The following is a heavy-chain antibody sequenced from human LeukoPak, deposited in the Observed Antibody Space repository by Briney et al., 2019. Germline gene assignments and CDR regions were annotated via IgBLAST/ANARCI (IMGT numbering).Heavy chain of an antibody. CDR1: GYTFTSYD. J-gene: IGHJ5*02. CDR2: MNPNSGNT. CDR3: ARKGLRRNWFDP. Sequence: ASVKASCKASGYTFTSYDINWVRQATGQGLEWMGWMNPNSGNTGYAQKLQGRVTITRNTSISTAYMELSSLRSEDTAVYYCARKGLRRNWFDPWGQGTLVTVSS. D-gene: IGHD5-12*01. V-gene: IGHV1-8*03.